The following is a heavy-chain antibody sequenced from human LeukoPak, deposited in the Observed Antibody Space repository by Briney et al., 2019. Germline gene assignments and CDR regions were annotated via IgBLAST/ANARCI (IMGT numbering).Heavy chain of an antibody. CDR3: ASYGDYPYYFDY. Sequence: SETLSLTCAVSGGSISSGGYYWSWIRQPPGKGLEWIGYIYYSGSTYYNPSLKSRVTISVDTSKNQFSLKLSSVTAADTAVYYCASYGDYPYYFDYWGQGTLVTVSS. J-gene: IGHJ4*02. CDR1: GGSISSGGYY. D-gene: IGHD4-17*01. CDR2: IYYSGST. V-gene: IGHV4-30-4*01.